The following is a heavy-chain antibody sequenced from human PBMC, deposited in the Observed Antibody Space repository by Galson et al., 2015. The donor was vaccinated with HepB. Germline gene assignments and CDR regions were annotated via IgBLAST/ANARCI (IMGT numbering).Heavy chain of an antibody. CDR2: IFPFDSDT. CDR3: ARFKNWGSIDY. Sequence: QSGAEVKKPGESLKISCKASGYSFTSYWIGWARQMPGKGLEWVGVIFPFDSDTRYRPSFQGQVTISADKAITTAYLQWSTLQASDTAIYYCARFKNWGSIDYWGRGTLVTVSS. V-gene: IGHV5-51*01. CDR1: GYSFTSYW. D-gene: IGHD3-16*01. J-gene: IGHJ4*02.